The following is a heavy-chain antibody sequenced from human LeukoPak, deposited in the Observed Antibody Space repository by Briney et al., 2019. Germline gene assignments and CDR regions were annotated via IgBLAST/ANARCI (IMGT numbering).Heavy chain of an antibody. J-gene: IGHJ4*02. D-gene: IGHD4-23*01. Sequence: ASVKVSCKASGYTFTGYYIHWVRQAPGQGLEWMGWINPNNGDTKYAQKFLGWVTMTRDTSISTAYMELKRLKSDDTAIYYCTRGRQTLTRGVTNYGGRETRVPFSS. CDR1: GYTFTGYY. CDR2: INPNNGDT. CDR3: TRGRQTLTRGVTNY. V-gene: IGHV1-2*04.